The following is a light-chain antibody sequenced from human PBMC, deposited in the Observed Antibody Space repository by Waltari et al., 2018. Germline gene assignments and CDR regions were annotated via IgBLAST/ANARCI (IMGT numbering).Light chain of an antibody. CDR2: WAS. CDR1: QIVLFSSNNKNY. Sequence: DIVMTQSPDSLAVSLGERATIHCKSSQIVLFSSNNKNYLAWYQQKPGQPPKLLIYWASTRESGVPDRFSGSGSGTDFTLTISSLQAEDVAVYYCQQYYSTPPTFGQGTKVEIK. CDR3: QQYYSTPPT. V-gene: IGKV4-1*01. J-gene: IGKJ1*01.